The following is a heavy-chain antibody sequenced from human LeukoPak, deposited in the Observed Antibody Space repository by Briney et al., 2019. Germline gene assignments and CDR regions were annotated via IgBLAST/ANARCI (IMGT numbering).Heavy chain of an antibody. CDR3: AKEVTVTTRFIAYNYYYGMDV. J-gene: IGHJ6*02. Sequence: GGSLRLTCAASGFTFSSYGMHWVRQAPGKGLEWVAVISYDGSNKYYADSVKGRFTISRDNFKNTLYLQMNSLRAEDTAVYYCAKEVTVTTRFIAYNYYYGMDVWGQGTTVTVSS. CDR2: ISYDGSNK. V-gene: IGHV3-30*18. D-gene: IGHD4-17*01. CDR1: GFTFSSYG.